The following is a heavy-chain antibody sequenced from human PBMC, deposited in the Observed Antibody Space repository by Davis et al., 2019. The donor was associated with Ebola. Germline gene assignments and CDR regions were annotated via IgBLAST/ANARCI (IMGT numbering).Heavy chain of an antibody. CDR2: INHSGST. CDR3: ARGPPIAAWDY. J-gene: IGHJ4*02. CDR1: GGSFSGYY. V-gene: IGHV4-34*01. Sequence: SETLSLTCAVYGGSFSGYYWSWIRQPPGKGLEWIGEINHSGSTNYNPSLKSRVTISVDTSKNQFSLKLSSVTAADTAVYYCARGPPIAAWDYWGQGTLVTVSS. D-gene: IGHD6-13*01.